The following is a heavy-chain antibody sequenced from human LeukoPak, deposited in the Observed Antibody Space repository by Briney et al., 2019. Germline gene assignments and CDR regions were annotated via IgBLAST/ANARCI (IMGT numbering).Heavy chain of an antibody. CDR2: MTGPTDTT. J-gene: IGHJ4*02. V-gene: IGHV3-23*01. Sequence: GGSLRLSCAPSGFTFNNYAMSWVRQTPGKGLEWLSAMTGPTDTTYYAESVKGRFTISRDYSKSMVYLQMNSLRADDTAVYYCAKGAEIDHWGQGTLVTVSS. CDR3: AKGAEIDH. CDR1: GFTFNNYA.